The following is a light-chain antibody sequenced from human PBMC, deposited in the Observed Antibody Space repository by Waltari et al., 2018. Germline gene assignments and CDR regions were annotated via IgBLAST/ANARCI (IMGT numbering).Light chain of an antibody. J-gene: IGLJ2*01. CDR1: SSDVGGYNY. V-gene: IGLV2-14*03. Sequence: QSALTQPASVSGSPGQPITISCTGTSSDVGGYNYASWYQQHPGKAPKLMIYDVSNRPAGFSNRFSGSKSGNTASLTISGLQAEDEADYYCSSYISSSTLELFGGGTSLTVL. CDR2: DVS. CDR3: SSYISSSTLEL.